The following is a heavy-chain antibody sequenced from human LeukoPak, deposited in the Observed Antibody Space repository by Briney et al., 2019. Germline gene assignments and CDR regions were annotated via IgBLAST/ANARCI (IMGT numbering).Heavy chain of an antibody. CDR3: ARSTQYYYDSSGYLNYYYYYMDV. CDR1: GGSISSSSYY. Sequence: SETLSLTCTVSGGSISSSSYYWGWIRQPPGKGLEWIGSIYYSGSTNYSPSLKSRVTMSVDTSKNQFSLKLSSVTAADTAVYYCARSTQYYYDSSGYLNYYYYYMDVWGKGTTVTVSS. CDR2: IYYSGST. D-gene: IGHD3-22*01. J-gene: IGHJ6*03. V-gene: IGHV4-39*07.